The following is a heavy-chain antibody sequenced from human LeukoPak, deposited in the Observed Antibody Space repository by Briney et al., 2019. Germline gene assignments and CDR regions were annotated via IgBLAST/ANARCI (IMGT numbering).Heavy chain of an antibody. J-gene: IGHJ4*02. CDR1: GFTFSDYW. CDR3: ARGAWTAYYFDY. Sequence: GGSLRLSCEASGFTFSDYWMHWVRQAPGKGLVWVSRIKGDGISANYADSVKGRFTISRDNAKNTVYLQMNSLGAEDSAIYYCARGAWTAYYFDYWGQGTLVTVSS. V-gene: IGHV3-74*01. CDR2: IKGDGISA. D-gene: IGHD3/OR15-3a*01.